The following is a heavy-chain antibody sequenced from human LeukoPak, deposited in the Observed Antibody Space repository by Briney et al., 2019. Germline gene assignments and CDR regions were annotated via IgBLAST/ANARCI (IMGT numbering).Heavy chain of an antibody. V-gene: IGHV3-30-3*01. D-gene: IGHD1-26*01. CDR1: GFTFSSYA. CDR3: ARDYGRSGSYRWFDP. J-gene: IGHJ5*02. CDR2: ISYDGSNK. Sequence: GGSLRLSCAASGFTFSSYAMHWVRQAPGKGLEWVVVISYDGSNKYYADSVKGRFTISRDNSKNTLYLQMNSLRAEDTAVYYCARDYGRSGSYRWFDPWGQGTLVTVSS.